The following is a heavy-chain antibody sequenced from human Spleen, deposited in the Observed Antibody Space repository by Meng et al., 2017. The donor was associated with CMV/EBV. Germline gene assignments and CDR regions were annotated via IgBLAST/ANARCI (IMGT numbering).Heavy chain of an antibody. Sequence: GGSLRLSCAASGFTFSSYWMSWVRQAPGKGPEWVANIKQDGSEKYYVDSVKGRFTISRDNAKNSLYLQMNSLRAEDTAVYYCARDEGPADYYGMDVWGQGTTVTVSS. J-gene: IGHJ6*02. CDR3: ARDEGPADYYGMDV. D-gene: IGHD2-2*01. V-gene: IGHV3-7*01. CDR1: GFTFSSYW. CDR2: IKQDGSEK.